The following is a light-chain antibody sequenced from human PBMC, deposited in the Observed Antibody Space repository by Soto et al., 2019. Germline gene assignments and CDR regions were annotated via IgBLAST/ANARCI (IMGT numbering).Light chain of an antibody. CDR3: QQYGFSSYT. Sequence: IVLTQSPATLSLSPGDRATLSCRASQSFDRSYLAWFQQKPGQAPRLLIHGASTWATGIPGRFSGSGSGTDFTLTISRLEPEDFAVYFCQQYGFSSYTFGQGTKLEIK. J-gene: IGKJ2*01. V-gene: IGKV3-20*01. CDR2: GAS. CDR1: QSFDRSY.